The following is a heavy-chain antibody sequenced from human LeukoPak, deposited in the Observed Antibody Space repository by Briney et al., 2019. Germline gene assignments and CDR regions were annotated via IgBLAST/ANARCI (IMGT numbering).Heavy chain of an antibody. V-gene: IGHV3-7*01. Sequence: GWSLRLSCAASGFTFRSYWMSWVRQAPGKGLEGVANIKQDGSEKYYVDFVKGRFTISRDNAKNSLYLQMNSLRAEDTAVYYCARDGLYYYDSSDDAFGYWGQGTLVTVSS. D-gene: IGHD3-22*01. J-gene: IGHJ4*02. CDR3: ARDGLYYYDSSDDAFGY. CDR2: IKQDGSEK. CDR1: GFTFRSYW.